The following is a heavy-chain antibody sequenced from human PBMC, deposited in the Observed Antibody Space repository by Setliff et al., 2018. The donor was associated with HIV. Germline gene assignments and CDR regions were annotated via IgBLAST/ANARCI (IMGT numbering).Heavy chain of an antibody. Sequence: SETLSLTCAVSGGSISSSNWWSWVRQPPGKGLEWIGNMFYSGSTNYNPSLKSRVTMSVDTSNNQFSLKLSSVTAADTAVYHCARSYCSSTSCSYYFDYWGQGTLVTVSS. CDR2: MFYSGST. CDR3: ARSYCSSTSCSYYFDY. V-gene: IGHV4-4*02. CDR1: GGSISSSNW. D-gene: IGHD2-2*01. J-gene: IGHJ4*02.